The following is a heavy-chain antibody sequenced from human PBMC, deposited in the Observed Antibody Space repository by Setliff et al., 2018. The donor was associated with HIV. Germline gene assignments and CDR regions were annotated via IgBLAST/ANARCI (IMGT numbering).Heavy chain of an antibody. Sequence: GSLRLSCAASGFTFSSYSMNWVRQAPGKGLEWVSYISSSSSTTYYAESVKGRFTISRDNAKTSLYLQMNSLRAEDTAVYYCARVEATGTIYYYYYYMDVWGKGTTVTVSS. J-gene: IGHJ6*03. V-gene: IGHV3-48*01. CDR3: ARVEATGTIYYYYYYMDV. D-gene: IGHD6-13*01. CDR2: ISSSSSTT. CDR1: GFTFSSYS.